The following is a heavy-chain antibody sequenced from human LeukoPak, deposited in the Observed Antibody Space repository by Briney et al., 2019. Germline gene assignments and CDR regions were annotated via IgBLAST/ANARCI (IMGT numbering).Heavy chain of an antibody. CDR1: GFTFNNYW. D-gene: IGHD4-23*01. Sequence: GGSLRLSCAASGFTFNNYWMSWVRQAPGKGLEWVANINQDGIKKNYVDSVKGRFTISRDIVRNSLYLQMNSLSAEDTAVYYCARDVYGGNFDYWGKGTLVTVSS. CDR2: INQDGIKK. V-gene: IGHV3-7*01. J-gene: IGHJ4*02. CDR3: ARDVYGGNFDY.